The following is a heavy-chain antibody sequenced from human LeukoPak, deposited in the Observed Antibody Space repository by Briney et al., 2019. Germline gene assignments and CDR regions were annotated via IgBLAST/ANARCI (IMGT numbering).Heavy chain of an antibody. J-gene: IGHJ6*02. CDR3: AKGSGGSCEFGMDV. CDR2: ISWNSGSI. V-gene: IGHV3-9*01. D-gene: IGHD2-15*01. CDR1: GFTFDDYA. Sequence: GRSLRLSCAASGFTFDDYAMHWVRQAPGKGLEWVSGISWNSGSIGYADSVKGRFTISRDNAKNSLYLQMNSLRAEDTALYYCAKGSGGSCEFGMDVWGQGTTVTVSS.